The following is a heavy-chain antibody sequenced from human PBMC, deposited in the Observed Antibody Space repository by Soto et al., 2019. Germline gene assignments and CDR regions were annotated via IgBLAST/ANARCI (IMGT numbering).Heavy chain of an antibody. CDR3: ARHSADSSGYYIPPFDY. J-gene: IGHJ4*02. CDR2: TYYSGST. CDR1: GCSINSYY. V-gene: IGHV4-59*08. Sequence: PSEPLSLTCPFSGCSINSYYWSWIRQPPGKGLEWIGYTYYSGSTNYNPSLKIRVTISVDTSKNQFSLKLSSVTAAYTAVYYCARHSADSSGYYIPPFDYWGQG. D-gene: IGHD3-22*01.